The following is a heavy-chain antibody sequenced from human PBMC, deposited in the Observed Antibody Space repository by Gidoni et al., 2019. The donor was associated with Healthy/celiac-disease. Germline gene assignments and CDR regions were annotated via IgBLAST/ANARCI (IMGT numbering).Heavy chain of an antibody. CDR3: ASTCMIRSPRSTSCYQGGRFDY. D-gene: IGHD2-2*01. CDR1: GYSFTSYW. Sequence: EVQLVQSGAEVKKPGESLRISCKGSGYSFTSYWISWVRQMPGKGLEWMGRIDPSDSYTNYSPSFQGHVTISADKSISTAYLQWSSLKASDTAMYYCASTCMIRSPRSTSCYQGGRFDYWGQGTLVTVSS. J-gene: IGHJ4*02. V-gene: IGHV5-10-1*03. CDR2: IDPSDSYT.